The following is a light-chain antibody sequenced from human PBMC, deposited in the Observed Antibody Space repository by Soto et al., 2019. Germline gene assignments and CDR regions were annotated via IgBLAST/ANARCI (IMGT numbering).Light chain of an antibody. CDR2: GAS. CDR1: QSVSSSY. Sequence: IELTQSPGTMSLSPGESATISCRASQSVSSSYLAWYQQKPGQAPRLLIYGASSRATGIPDRFSGSGSGTDFTLTISRLEPEEFAVYYCQQYGSSLPWTFGQGTKVDIK. V-gene: IGKV3-20*01. J-gene: IGKJ1*01. CDR3: QQYGSSLPWT.